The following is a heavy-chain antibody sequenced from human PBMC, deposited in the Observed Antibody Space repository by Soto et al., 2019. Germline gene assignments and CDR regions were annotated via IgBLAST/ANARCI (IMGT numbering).Heavy chain of an antibody. CDR3: ARIISGPVDY. J-gene: IGHJ4*02. CDR2: IYYSGST. CDR1: GGSISSYY. V-gene: IGHV4-59*01. Sequence: ASETLSLTCTVSGGSISSYYWSWIRQPPGKGLEWIGYIYYSGSTNYNPSLKSRVTISVDTSKNQFSLKLSSVTAADTAVYYCARIISGPVDYWGQGTLVTVSS. D-gene: IGHD2-15*01.